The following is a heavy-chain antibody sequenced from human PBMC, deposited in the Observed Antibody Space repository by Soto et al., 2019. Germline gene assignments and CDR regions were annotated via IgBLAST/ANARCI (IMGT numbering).Heavy chain of an antibody. D-gene: IGHD3-3*01. J-gene: IGHJ6*02. Sequence: EVQLVESGGGLVKPGGSLRLSCAASGFTFSNAWMSWVRQAPGKGLEWVGRIKSKTDGGTTDYAAPVKGRFTISRDDSKNTLYLQMNSLKTEDTAVYYCTTEEAVSEGYDFWSGRYYYYGMDVWGQGTTVTVSS. CDR2: IKSKTDGGTT. V-gene: IGHV3-15*01. CDR1: GFTFSNAW. CDR3: TTEEAVSEGYDFWSGRYYYYGMDV.